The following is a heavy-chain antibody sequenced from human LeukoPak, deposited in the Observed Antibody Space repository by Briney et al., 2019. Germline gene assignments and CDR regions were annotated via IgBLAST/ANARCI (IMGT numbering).Heavy chain of an antibody. Sequence: GASVKVSCKASGYTFTSYGISWVGQAPGQGVEWMGGISAYNRNTNSAQKPQGRVTMTTDTSTSTAYMELRSLRSDDTAVYYCASTKLGINYFDYWGQGTLVTVSS. V-gene: IGHV1-18*01. CDR3: ASTKLGINYFDY. J-gene: IGHJ4*02. D-gene: IGHD7-27*01. CDR1: GYTFTSYG. CDR2: ISAYNRNT.